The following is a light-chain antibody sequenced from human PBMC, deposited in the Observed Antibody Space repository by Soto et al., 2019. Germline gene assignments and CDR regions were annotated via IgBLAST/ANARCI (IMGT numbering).Light chain of an antibody. J-gene: IGLJ3*02. V-gene: IGLV1-36*01. Sequence: QSVLTQPPSVSEAPRQKVTISCSGGSSNIGRNAVNWYQQFPGKAPKLLVYYDDLLPSGVSDRFSGSRSGTSASLAIRGLQSEDEADDYCATWDDSLNGWVFGGGTKLTVL. CDR3: ATWDDSLNGWV. CDR2: YDD. CDR1: SSNIGRNA.